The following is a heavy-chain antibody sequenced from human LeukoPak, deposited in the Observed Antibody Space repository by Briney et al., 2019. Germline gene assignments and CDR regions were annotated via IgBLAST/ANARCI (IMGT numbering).Heavy chain of an antibody. CDR2: IIPIFGTA. CDR3: ARNKWCSGCGYYGMDV. Sequence: GASVKVSCKASGGTFSSYAISWVRQAPGQGLEWMGGIIPIFGTANYAQKFQGRVTIAADESTSTAYMELSSLRSEDTAVYYCARNKWCSGCGYYGMDVWGQGTTVTVSS. CDR1: GGTFSSYA. J-gene: IGHJ6*02. V-gene: IGHV1-69*13. D-gene: IGHD2-15*01.